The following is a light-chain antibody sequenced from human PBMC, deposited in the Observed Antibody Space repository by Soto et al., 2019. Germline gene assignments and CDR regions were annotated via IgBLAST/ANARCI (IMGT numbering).Light chain of an antibody. V-gene: IGLV7-46*01. J-gene: IGLJ1*01. CDR1: TGAVTSGHY. Sequence: QAVVNQEPSLTVSPGGTVTLTCGSSTGAVTSGHYPYWFQQKPGQAPRTLIYDTSNKHSWTPARFSGSLLGGKAALTLSGAQPEDEAEYYCLLSYSGARSYVFGTGTKVTVL. CDR2: DTS. CDR3: LLSYSGARSYV.